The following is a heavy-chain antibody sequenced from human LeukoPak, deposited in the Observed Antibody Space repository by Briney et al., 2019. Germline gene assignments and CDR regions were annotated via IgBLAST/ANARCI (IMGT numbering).Heavy chain of an antibody. J-gene: IGHJ6*03. CDR2: IYYSGST. CDR1: GGSISSYY. CDR3: AREGGMAGTYYYYYYMDV. V-gene: IGHV4-59*12. D-gene: IGHD5-24*01. Sequence: SETLSLTCTVSGGSISSYYWSWLRQPPGKGLEWIGYIYYSGSTNYNPSLKSRVTISVDTSKNQFFLKLSSVTAADTAVYYCAREGGMAGTYYYYYYMDVWGKGTTVTVSS.